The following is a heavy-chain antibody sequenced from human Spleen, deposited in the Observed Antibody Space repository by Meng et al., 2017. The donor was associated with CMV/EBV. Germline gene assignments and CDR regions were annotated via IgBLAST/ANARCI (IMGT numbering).Heavy chain of an antibody. V-gene: IGHV1-8*03. CDR3: ARGENLGIEVVPAAPLDH. CDR2: MNPNSGNT. Sequence: ASVKVSCKASGYTFTSYDINWVRQATGQGLEWMGWMNPNSGNTGYAQKFQGRVTITRNTSISTAYMELSSLRSEDTAVYYCARGENLGIEVVPAAPLDHWGQGTLVTVSS. J-gene: IGHJ4*02. CDR1: GYTFTSYD. D-gene: IGHD2-2*01.